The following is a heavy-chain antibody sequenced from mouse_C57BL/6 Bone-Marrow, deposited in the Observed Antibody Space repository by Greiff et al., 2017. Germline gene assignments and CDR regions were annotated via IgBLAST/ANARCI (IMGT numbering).Heavy chain of an antibody. CDR3: ARWDGSLAY. Sequence: DVKLVQSGGGLVQPGGSLSLSCAASGFTFTDYYMSWVRQPPGKALEWLGFIRHKANGYTTEYSASVKGRFTISRDNSQSNLYLRMNALRAEDSATYAGARWDGSLAYWGQGTLVTVSA. J-gene: IGHJ3*01. D-gene: IGHD1-1*01. CDR2: IRHKANGYTT. V-gene: IGHV7-3*01. CDR1: GFTFTDYY.